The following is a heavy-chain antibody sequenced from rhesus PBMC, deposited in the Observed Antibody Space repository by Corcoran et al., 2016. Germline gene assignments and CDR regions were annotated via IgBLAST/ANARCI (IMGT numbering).Heavy chain of an antibody. V-gene: IGHV3-8*01. CDR3: VRECAGRGYFDY. CDR2: VNPNGDSR. CDR1: GFTFSTYY. J-gene: IGHJ4*01. Sequence: EVQLVESGGGLVQPGGSLRLSCRTSGFTFSTYYMYWVRQAPGRGLEGVSTVNPNGDSRGYADSVKGRFTTSKETAKNTLFLQMDSLKTEDTAVYYCVRECAGRGYFDYWGQGVLVTVSS.